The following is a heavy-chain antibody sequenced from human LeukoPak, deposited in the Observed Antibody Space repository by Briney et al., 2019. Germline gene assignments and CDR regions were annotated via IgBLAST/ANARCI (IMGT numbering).Heavy chain of an antibody. J-gene: IGHJ4*02. CDR2: ISYDGSNK. D-gene: IGHD6-19*01. CDR1: GFTFSSYA. CDR3: ARDATVVYSSGWQDY. V-gene: IGHV3-30-3*01. Sequence: GGSLRLSCAASGFTFSSYAMHWVRQAPGKGLEWVAVISYDGSNKYYADSVKGRFTISRDNSKNTLYLQMNSLRAEDTAVYYCARDATVVYSSGWQDYWGQGTLVTVSS.